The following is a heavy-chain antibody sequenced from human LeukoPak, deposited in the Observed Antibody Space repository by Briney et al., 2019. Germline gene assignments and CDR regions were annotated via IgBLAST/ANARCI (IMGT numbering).Heavy chain of an antibody. CDR2: IYSGGST. V-gene: IGHV3-53*01. CDR1: GITVSSNY. CDR3: ARIFSSYADY. Sequence: AGGSLRLSCAASGITVSSNYMSWVRQAPGKGLEWVSVIYSGGSTYYADSVKGRFTISRDNSKNTLYLQMNSLRAEDTAVYYCARIFSSYADYWGQGTLVTVSS. J-gene: IGHJ4*02. D-gene: IGHD6-6*01.